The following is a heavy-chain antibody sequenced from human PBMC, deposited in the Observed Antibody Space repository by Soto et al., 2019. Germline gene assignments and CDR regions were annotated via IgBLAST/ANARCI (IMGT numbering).Heavy chain of an antibody. Sequence: PWGSLRLSFAACGFTFSSYWMHWVRQAPGKGLVWVSRINSDGSSTSYADSVKGRFTISRDNAKNTLYLQMNSLRAEDTAVYYCARAPWDSSSSAWDYYMDVWGKGTTVTVSS. CDR1: GFTFSSYW. CDR2: INSDGSST. V-gene: IGHV3-74*01. CDR3: ARAPWDSSSSAWDYYMDV. J-gene: IGHJ6*03. D-gene: IGHD6-6*01.